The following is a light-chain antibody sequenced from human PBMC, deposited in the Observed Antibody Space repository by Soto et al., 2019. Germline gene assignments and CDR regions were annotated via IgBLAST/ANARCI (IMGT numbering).Light chain of an antibody. CDR1: QSVSSN. CDR3: QQYDNWWT. V-gene: IGKV3-15*01. J-gene: IGKJ1*01. Sequence: EIVMTQSPATLSVSPGERATLSCRASQSVSSNLAWYQQKPGQAPRLLIYGASTRATGIPARFSGSGSGTEFILTFSSLQSEDFAVYYCQQYDNWWTFGQGTRVDIK. CDR2: GAS.